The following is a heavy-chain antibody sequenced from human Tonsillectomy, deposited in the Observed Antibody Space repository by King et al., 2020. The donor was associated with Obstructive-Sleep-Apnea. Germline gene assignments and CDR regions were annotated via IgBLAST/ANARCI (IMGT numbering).Heavy chain of an antibody. Sequence: VQLVESGGALVKPGGSLRLSCAASGFIFSDYYMTWIRQAPGKGLEWGSYITRSRNYTNYADSVKGRFTISRDNAKNSLFLQMNSLRAEDTAVYYCAGGGAAGTHNSYYYGMDVWGQGTTVTVSS. D-gene: IGHD6-13*01. V-gene: IGHV3-11*06. CDR3: AGGGAAGTHNSYYYGMDV. J-gene: IGHJ6*02. CDR1: GFIFSDYY. CDR2: ITRSRNYT.